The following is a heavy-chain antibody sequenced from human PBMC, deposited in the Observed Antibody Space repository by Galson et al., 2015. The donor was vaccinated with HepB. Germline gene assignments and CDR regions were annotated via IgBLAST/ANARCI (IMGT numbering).Heavy chain of an antibody. CDR2: IYSGGST. Sequence: LRLSCAASGFTVSSNYMSWVRQAPGKGLEWVSVIYSGGSTYYADSVKGRFTISRDNSKNTLYLQMNSLRAEDTAAYYCAKYARESSANWFDPWGQGTLVTVSS. J-gene: IGHJ5*02. D-gene: IGHD2-2*01. V-gene: IGHV3-53*01. CDR3: AKYARESSANWFDP. CDR1: GFTVSSNY.